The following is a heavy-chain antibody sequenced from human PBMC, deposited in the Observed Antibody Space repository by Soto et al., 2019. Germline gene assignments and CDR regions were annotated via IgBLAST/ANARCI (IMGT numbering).Heavy chain of an antibody. CDR2: IYCSGST. J-gene: IGHJ4*02. D-gene: IGHD6-19*01. CDR3: ARGSGWRILDY. CDR1: GGSISSYY. V-gene: IGHV4-59*01. Sequence: SETLSFTCTVSGGSISSYYWSWIRQPPGKGLEWIGYIYCSGSTNYNPSLKSRVTISVDTSKNQFSLKLSSVTAADTAAYYCARGSGWRILDYWGQGTLVTVSS.